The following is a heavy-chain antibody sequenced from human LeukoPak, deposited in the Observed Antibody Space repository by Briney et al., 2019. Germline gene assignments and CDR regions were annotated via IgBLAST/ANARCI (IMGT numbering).Heavy chain of an antibody. Sequence: GGSLRLSCTASGFTFGDYAMSWFRQAPGKGLEWVGFIRSKAYGGTTEYAASVKGRFTISRDDSKSIAYLQMNSLKTEDTAVYYCTRDRMRVTYWGQGTLVTVSS. V-gene: IGHV3-49*03. J-gene: IGHJ4*02. CDR3: TRDRMRVTY. CDR1: GFTFGDYA. D-gene: IGHD2-21*02. CDR2: IRSKAYGGTT.